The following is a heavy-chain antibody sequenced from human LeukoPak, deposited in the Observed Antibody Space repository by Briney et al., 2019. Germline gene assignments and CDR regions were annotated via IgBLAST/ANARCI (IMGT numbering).Heavy chain of an antibody. CDR3: ARDLYGDYVYDY. J-gene: IGHJ4*02. CDR1: GFTFSSYG. D-gene: IGHD4-17*01. V-gene: IGHV3-30*02. CDR2: IRYDGSNK. Sequence: PGGSLRLSCAASGFTFSSYGMHWVRQAPGKGLGWVACIRYDGSNKKYVDSVKGRFTISRDNSKNSLYLQMNSLRAEDTAVYYCARDLYGDYVYDYWGQGTLVTVSS.